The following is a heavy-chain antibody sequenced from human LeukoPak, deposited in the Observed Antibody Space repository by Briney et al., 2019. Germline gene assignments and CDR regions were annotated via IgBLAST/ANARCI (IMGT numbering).Heavy chain of an antibody. CDR1: GGSISTGGYY. CDR2: IYYSGST. CDR3: ARGRRGGYNKSLGFDY. Sequence: SETLSLTCTVSGGSISTGGYYWSWIRQHPGKGLEWIGYIYYSGSTYYNPSLKSRVTISVDTSKNQFSLKLSSVTAADTAVYYYARGRRGGYNKSLGFDYWGQGTLVTVSS. J-gene: IGHJ4*02. V-gene: IGHV4-31*03. D-gene: IGHD5-24*01.